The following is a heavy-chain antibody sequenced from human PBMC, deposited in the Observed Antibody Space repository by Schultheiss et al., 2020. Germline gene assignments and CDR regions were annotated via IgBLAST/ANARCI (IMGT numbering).Heavy chain of an antibody. CDR1: GFTFSSYE. V-gene: IGHV3-23*01. D-gene: IGHD2-15*01. J-gene: IGHJ4*02. CDR2: ISASGSYT. Sequence: GGSLRLSCAASGFTFSSYEMNWVRQAPGKGLEWVSAISASGSYTYYADSVKGRFTISRDNSKNTLYLQMNSLRAEDTAVYYCARAPITLEVAGIDYWGQGTLVTVSS. CDR3: ARAPITLEVAGIDY.